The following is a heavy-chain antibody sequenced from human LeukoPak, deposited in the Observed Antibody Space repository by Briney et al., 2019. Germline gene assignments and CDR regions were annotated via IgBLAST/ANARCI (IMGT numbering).Heavy chain of an antibody. CDR2: IYPGDSDT. J-gene: IGHJ3*02. V-gene: IGHV5-51*01. Sequence: GESLKISCKGSGYSFTSYWIGWVRQMPGKGLEWMGIIYPGDSDTRYSPSFQGQVTISAGKSISTAYLQWSSLKASDTAMYYCARCYCSSTSCYAPFDAFDIWGQGTMVTVSS. CDR3: ARCYCSSTSCYAPFDAFDI. D-gene: IGHD2-2*01. CDR1: GYSFTSYW.